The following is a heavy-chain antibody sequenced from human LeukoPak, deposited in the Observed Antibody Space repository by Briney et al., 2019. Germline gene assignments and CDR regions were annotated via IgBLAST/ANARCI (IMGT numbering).Heavy chain of an antibody. CDR3: AVHLPGDYLDR. J-gene: IGHJ4*02. CDR2: MNPDSGST. CDR1: GYSFNIYD. V-gene: IGHV1-8*01. Sequence: ASVKVSCKASGYSFNIYDINWVRQATGHGLEWMGWMNPDSGSTGFAQKFQGRVTMTRNTSITTAYMELSSLRFEDTAVYCCAVHLPGDYLDRWGQGTLVTVSS.